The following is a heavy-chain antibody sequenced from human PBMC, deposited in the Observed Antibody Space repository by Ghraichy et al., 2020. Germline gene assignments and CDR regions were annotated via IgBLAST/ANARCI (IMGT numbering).Heavy chain of an antibody. V-gene: IGHV4-34*01. D-gene: IGHD4-11*01. J-gene: IGHJ6*02. CDR3: ARAVLTVTTRYYGMDV. Sequence: SETLSLTCAVYGGSFSGYYWSWIRQPPGKGLEWIGEINHSGSTNYNPSLKSRVTISVDTSKNQFSLKLSSVTAADTAVYYCARAVLTVTTRYYGMDVWGQGTTVTVSS. CDR1: GGSFSGYY. CDR2: INHSGST.